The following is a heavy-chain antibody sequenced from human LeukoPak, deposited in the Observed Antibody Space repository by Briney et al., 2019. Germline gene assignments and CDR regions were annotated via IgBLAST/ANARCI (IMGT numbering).Heavy chain of an antibody. CDR3: ARLDGRYYFDY. CDR2: ISGDGGGT. J-gene: IGHJ4*02. D-gene: IGHD1-14*01. Sequence: GGSLRLSCAASGLTFSSYAMGWVRQPPGKGLEWVSSISGDGGGTYYADSMKGRFTVSRDNSKNTLYLQMNSLRAEDTAVYYCARLDGRYYFDYWGQGTLVTVSS. V-gene: IGHV3-23*01. CDR1: GLTFSSYA.